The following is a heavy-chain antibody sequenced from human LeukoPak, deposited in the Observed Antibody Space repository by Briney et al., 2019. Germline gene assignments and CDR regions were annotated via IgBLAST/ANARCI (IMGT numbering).Heavy chain of an antibody. V-gene: IGHV3-23*01. CDR1: GFTFSSYV. CDR2: ISGSGGST. CDR3: ARWGSTSCYDY. J-gene: IGHJ4*02. D-gene: IGHD2-2*01. Sequence: GGSLRLSCAASGFTFSSYVMSWVRQAPGKGLEWVSTISGSGGSTYYADSVKGRFTISRDNSKNTLYLQMGSLRVEDMAVYYCARWGSTSCYDYWGQGTLVTVSS.